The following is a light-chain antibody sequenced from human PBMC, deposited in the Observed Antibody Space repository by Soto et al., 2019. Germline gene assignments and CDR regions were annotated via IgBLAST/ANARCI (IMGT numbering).Light chain of an antibody. CDR2: LNSDGSH. CDR3: QTWGTGIRV. V-gene: IGLV4-69*01. Sequence: QSVLTQSPSASASLGASVKLTCTLSSGHSSYAIAWHHQQPEKGPRYLMNLNSDGSHSKGDGIPDRFSGSSSGAERYLTISSLQSEDEADYYCQTWGTGIRVFGGGTKLTVL. CDR1: SGHSSYA. J-gene: IGLJ3*02.